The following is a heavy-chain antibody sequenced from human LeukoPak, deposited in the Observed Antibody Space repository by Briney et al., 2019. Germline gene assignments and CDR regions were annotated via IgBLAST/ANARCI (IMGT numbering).Heavy chain of an antibody. V-gene: IGHV3-23*01. CDR2: ISGSGGST. D-gene: IGHD3-3*01. Sequence: GGSLRLSCAASGFTFSGYEMKWVRQAPGKGLEWVSAISGSGGSTYYADSVKGRFTISRDNSKNTLYLQMNSLRAEDTAVYYCAETPRYDFWSGYPLDAFDIWGQGTMVTVSS. J-gene: IGHJ3*02. CDR3: AETPRYDFWSGYPLDAFDI. CDR1: GFTFSGYE.